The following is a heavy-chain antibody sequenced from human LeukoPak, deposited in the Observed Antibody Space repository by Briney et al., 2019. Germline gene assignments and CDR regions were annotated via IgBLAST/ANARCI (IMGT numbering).Heavy chain of an antibody. CDR1: GGSLSGYY. D-gene: IGHD6-6*01. J-gene: IGHJ6*02. CDR2: INHSGSS. Sequence: SETLSLTCAVYGGSLSGYYWSWIRQPPGKGLEWIGEINHSGSSNYNPSLKSRVTISVDTSKNQFSLKLSSVTAADTAVYYCARGVNSSSSSRPLRYYYGMDVWGQGTTVTVSS. CDR3: ARGVNSSSSSRPLRYYYGMDV. V-gene: IGHV4-34*01.